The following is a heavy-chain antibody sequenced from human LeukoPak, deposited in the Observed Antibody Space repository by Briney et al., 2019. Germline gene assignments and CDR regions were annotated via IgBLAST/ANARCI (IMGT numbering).Heavy chain of an antibody. J-gene: IGHJ4*02. Sequence: GGSLRLSCAASGFTFSSYAMSWVRQAPGKGLEWVANIKEDGSEKYYVDSVKGRFTISRDNAKNSLYLQMNSLRAEDTAVYYCARGSMVTGFDYWGQGTLVTVSS. CDR1: GFTFSSYA. V-gene: IGHV3-7*04. D-gene: IGHD5-18*01. CDR2: IKEDGSEK. CDR3: ARGSMVTGFDY.